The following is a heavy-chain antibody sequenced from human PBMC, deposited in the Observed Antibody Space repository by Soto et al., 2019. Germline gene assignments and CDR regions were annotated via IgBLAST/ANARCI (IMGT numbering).Heavy chain of an antibody. Sequence: LRLSCAASGFTLSSYGMHWVRQAPGKGLEWVAVISYDGSNKYYADSVKGRFTISRDNSKNTLYLQMNSLRAEDTAVYYCAKGGGYYDSSGYYPIWGQGTLVTVSS. D-gene: IGHD3-22*01. J-gene: IGHJ4*02. CDR1: GFTLSSYG. CDR2: ISYDGSNK. CDR3: AKGGGYYDSSGYYPI. V-gene: IGHV3-30*18.